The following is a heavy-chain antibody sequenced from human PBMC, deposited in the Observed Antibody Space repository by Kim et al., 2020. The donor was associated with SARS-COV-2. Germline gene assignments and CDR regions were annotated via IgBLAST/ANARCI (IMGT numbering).Heavy chain of an antibody. V-gene: IGHV3-30*07. J-gene: IGHJ4*02. Sequence: ADSLKGGFTNARVNSKNTLYLQMNSLRAEDTAVYYCARDQSAGYSSSWNDYWGQGTLVTVSS. D-gene: IGHD6-13*01. CDR3: ARDQSAGYSSSWNDY.